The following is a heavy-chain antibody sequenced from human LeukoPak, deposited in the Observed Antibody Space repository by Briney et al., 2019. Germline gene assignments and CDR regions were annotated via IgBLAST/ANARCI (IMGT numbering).Heavy chain of an antibody. V-gene: IGHV4-59*01. J-gene: IGHJ4*02. Sequence: SETLSLTCSVSGGSIRNYYWGWMRQPPGKGLEWIGYLSYGGSTYYNPSLKNRVTISADTSKNQFSLSLSSVTAADTAIYYCARGPTVPSSSWYVPDYWGQGTLVTVSS. CDR3: ARGPTVPSSSWYVPDY. CDR2: LSYGGST. D-gene: IGHD6-13*01. CDR1: GGSIRNYY.